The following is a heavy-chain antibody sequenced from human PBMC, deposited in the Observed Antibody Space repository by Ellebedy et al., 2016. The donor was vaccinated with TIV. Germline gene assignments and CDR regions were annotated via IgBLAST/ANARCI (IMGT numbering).Heavy chain of an antibody. D-gene: IGHD4-23*01. V-gene: IGHV6-1*01. CDR2: TYYRSRWSN. CDR1: GDSVSSNSVA. Sequence: QTLSLTCAISGDSVSSNSVAWNWIRQSPSRGLEWLGRTYYRSRWSNDYAVSVRSRITVNPDTSKNQFSLQLNSVTPEDTAVYYCARDGPGKYFDYWGQGTLVTVSS. J-gene: IGHJ4*02. CDR3: ARDGPGKYFDY.